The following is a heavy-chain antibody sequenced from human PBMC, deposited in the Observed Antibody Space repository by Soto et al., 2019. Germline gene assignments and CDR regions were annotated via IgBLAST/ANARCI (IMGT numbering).Heavy chain of an antibody. CDR2: IKQDGGEK. Sequence: GGSLRLSCAASRFTFSSYWMSWVRQAPGKGLEWVANIKQDGGEKFYVDSVKGRFTISRDNAKNSLFLQMNSLRAEDTAVYYCATAAAGYYFDSWGQGTLVTVSS. J-gene: IGHJ4*02. V-gene: IGHV3-7*01. D-gene: IGHD6-13*01. CDR3: ATAAAGYYFDS. CDR1: RFTFSSYW.